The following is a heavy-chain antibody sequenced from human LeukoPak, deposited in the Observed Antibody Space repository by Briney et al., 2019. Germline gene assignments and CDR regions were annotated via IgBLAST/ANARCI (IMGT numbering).Heavy chain of an antibody. CDR2: FDPEDGET. CDR3: ATDFYRGDQFDY. D-gene: IGHD2/OR15-2a*01. Sequence: ASVKVSCKVSGYTVTDLSMNWVRQALGKGLEWMGGFDPEDGETIYAQKFQGRVTMTEDTSTDTAYMELSSLTSEDTAVYYCATDFYRGDQFDYWGQGTLVTVSS. J-gene: IGHJ4*02. V-gene: IGHV1-24*01. CDR1: GYTVTDLS.